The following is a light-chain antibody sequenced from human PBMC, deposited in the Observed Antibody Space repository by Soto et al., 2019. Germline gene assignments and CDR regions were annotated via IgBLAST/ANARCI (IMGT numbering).Light chain of an antibody. CDR3: LQHHSYRT. CDR2: AAS. Sequence: DLQMTQSPSSLSASVGDRVTITCRASQDVRSDLGWYQQKPGKAPKRLIYAASSLQSGVPSRFSGSGSGTEFALTSNSLQPEDFATYYCLQHHSYRTFGQGTKVEIK. J-gene: IGKJ1*01. V-gene: IGKV1-17*01. CDR1: QDVRSD.